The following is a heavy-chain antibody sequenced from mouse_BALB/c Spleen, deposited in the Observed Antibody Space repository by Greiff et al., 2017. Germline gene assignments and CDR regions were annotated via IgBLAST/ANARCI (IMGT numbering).Heavy chain of an antibody. CDR3: AGGSGYFDV. CDR1: GFTFSDYY. J-gene: IGHJ1*01. Sequence: EVNVVESGGGLVKPGGSLKLSCAASGFTFSDYYMYWVRQTPEKRLEWVATISDGGSYTYYPDSVKGRFTISRDNAKNNLYLQMSSLKSEDTAMYYCAGGSGYFDVWGAGTTVTVSS. D-gene: IGHD1-1*01. CDR2: ISDGGSYT. V-gene: IGHV5-4*02.